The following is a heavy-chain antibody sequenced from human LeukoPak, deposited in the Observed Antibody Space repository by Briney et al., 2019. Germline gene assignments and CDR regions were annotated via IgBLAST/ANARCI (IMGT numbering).Heavy chain of an antibody. J-gene: IGHJ4*02. CDR2: XNPNXGAT. Sequence: ASVKVSCKASGYTFTGYYMHWVRQAPGQGLEWMGWXNPNXGATXYAQKFQGRXTMTRDTSISTAYMELSRLRSDDTAFYYCAXXXXXRGALYWGQGTXXSVNS. V-gene: IGHV1-2*02. CDR3: AXXXXXRGALY. D-gene: IGHD4/OR15-4a*01. CDR1: GYTFTGYY.